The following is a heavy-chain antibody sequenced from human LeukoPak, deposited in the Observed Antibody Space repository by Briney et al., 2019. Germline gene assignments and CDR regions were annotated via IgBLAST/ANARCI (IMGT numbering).Heavy chain of an antibody. CDR2: INSDGSST. J-gene: IGHJ4*02. Sequence: GGSLRLSCAASGFTFSSYWMHWVRQAPGKGLVRVSRINSDGSSTSYADSVKGRFTISRDNAKNTLYLQMNSLRAEDTAVYYCARSYGAGRFDYWGQGTLVTVSS. CDR1: GFTFSSYW. D-gene: IGHD1-26*01. V-gene: IGHV3-74*01. CDR3: ARSYGAGRFDY.